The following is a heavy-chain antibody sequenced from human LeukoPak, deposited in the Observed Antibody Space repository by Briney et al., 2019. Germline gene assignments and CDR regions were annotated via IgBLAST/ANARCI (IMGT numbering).Heavy chain of an antibody. CDR1: GYTFTGYY. J-gene: IGHJ3*02. Sequence: SVKVSCKASGYTFTGYYMDWVGQAPGQGVEWMGWINPNSGGTNYAQKFQGRVTMTRDTSISTAYMELSRLRSDDTAVYYCARALYIVAPRGDDAFDIWGQGTMVTVSS. CDR3: ARALYIVAPRGDDAFDI. D-gene: IGHD5-12*01. CDR2: INPNSGGT. V-gene: IGHV1-2*02.